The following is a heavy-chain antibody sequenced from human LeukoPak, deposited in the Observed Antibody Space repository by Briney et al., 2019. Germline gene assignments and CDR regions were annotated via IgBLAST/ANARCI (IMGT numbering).Heavy chain of an antibody. J-gene: IGHJ4*02. V-gene: IGHV4-59*11. CDR3: ARGPYYYGSGSYDY. CDR2: IYYSGST. Sequence: SETLSLTCTVSGGSISSHYWSWIRQPPGKGQEWIGYIYYSGSTNYNPSLKSRVTISVDTSKNQFSLKLSSVTAADTAVYYRARGPYYYGSGSYDYWGQGTLVTVSS. D-gene: IGHD3-10*01. CDR1: GGSISSHY.